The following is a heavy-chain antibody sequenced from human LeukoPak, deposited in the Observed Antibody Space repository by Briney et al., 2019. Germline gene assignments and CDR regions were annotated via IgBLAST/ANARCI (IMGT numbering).Heavy chain of an antibody. Sequence: GGSLGLSCAASGFTFSSYSMNWVRQAPGKGLEWVSSISSSSSYIYYADSVKGRFTISRDDAKNSLYLQMNSLRAEDTAVYYCARDKSGSSGWYSYFDYWGQGTLVTVSS. CDR2: ISSSSSYI. D-gene: IGHD6-19*01. CDR3: ARDKSGSSGWYSYFDY. V-gene: IGHV3-21*04. J-gene: IGHJ4*02. CDR1: GFTFSSYS.